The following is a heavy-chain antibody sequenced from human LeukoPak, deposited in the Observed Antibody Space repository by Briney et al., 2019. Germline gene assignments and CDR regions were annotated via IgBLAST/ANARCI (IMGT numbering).Heavy chain of an antibody. CDR2: ISTYNGYS. J-gene: IGHJ4*02. Sequence: ASVTVSCKTSGYTFTSSGITWVRQAPGQGLEWMGWISTYNGYSKYAQNLQGRVTKTADTSTSTAYMELSSLRSDDSAVYYCAKNSSGGYSDYWGQGTLVTVSS. CDR1: GYTFTSSG. D-gene: IGHD6-19*01. CDR3: AKNSSGGYSDY. V-gene: IGHV1-18*01.